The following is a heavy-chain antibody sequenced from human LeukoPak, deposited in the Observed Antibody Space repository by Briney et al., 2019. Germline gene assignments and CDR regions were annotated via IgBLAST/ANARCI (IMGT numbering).Heavy chain of an antibody. Sequence: ASVKVSCKASGYTFSSYYIHWVRQAPGQGLEWMGITNPNGGRTTSAQKFQGRVTMTSDTSTTTVYMELSSLRSEDTAVYYCARENTAMVYFDYWGQGTLVTVSS. CDR1: GYTFSSYY. V-gene: IGHV1-46*01. CDR3: ARENTAMVYFDY. D-gene: IGHD5-18*01. CDR2: TNPNGGRT. J-gene: IGHJ4*02.